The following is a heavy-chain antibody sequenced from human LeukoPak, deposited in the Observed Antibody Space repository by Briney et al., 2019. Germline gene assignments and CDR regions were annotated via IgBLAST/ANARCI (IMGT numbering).Heavy chain of an antibody. CDR3: ARDRGLSIDY. CDR2: IYYSRST. V-gene: IGHV4-59*01. J-gene: IGHJ4*02. D-gene: IGHD4/OR15-4a*01. CDR1: GGSISSYY. Sequence: PSETLSLTCTVSGGSISSYYWSWIRQPPGKGLEWIGYIYYSRSTNYDPSLKSRVTISVDTSKNQFSLKLSSVTAADTAVYYCARDRGLSIDYWGQGTLVTVSS.